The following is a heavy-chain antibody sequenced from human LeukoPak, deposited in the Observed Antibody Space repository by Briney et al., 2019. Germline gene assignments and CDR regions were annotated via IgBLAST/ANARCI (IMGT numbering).Heavy chain of an antibody. CDR1: GFTFSSYG. J-gene: IGHJ4*02. D-gene: IGHD2-2*01. Sequence: PGGSLRLSCAASGFTFSSYGMHWVRQAPDKGLEWVAVISYDGSNKYYADSVKGRFTISRDDFKSTLYLHMNSLRPDDTAVYYCADQRYGPPGYWGQGTLVTVSS. CDR3: ADQRYGPPGY. V-gene: IGHV3-30*03. CDR2: ISYDGSNK.